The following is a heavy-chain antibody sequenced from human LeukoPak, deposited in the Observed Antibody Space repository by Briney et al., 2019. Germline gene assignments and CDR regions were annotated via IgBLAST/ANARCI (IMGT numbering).Heavy chain of an antibody. CDR1: GGTFSSYA. J-gene: IGHJ6*03. CDR2: IFPIFGTA. Sequence: GASVKVSFEASGGTFSSYAISWVRQAPGQRLEWMGGIFPIFGTANYAQKFQGRVTITADESTSTAYMELSSLRSEDTAVYYCARNPMVRGVIKHYYYYMDVWGKGTTVTISS. CDR3: ARNPMVRGVIKHYYYYMDV. D-gene: IGHD3-10*01. V-gene: IGHV1-69*13.